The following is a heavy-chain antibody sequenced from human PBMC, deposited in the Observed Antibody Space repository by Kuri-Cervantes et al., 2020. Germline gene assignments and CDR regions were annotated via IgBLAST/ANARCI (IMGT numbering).Heavy chain of an antibody. Sequence: ASVKVSCKASGFSFSSYDINWVRQTTGQGFEWMGWLNPNSNDGGYAQKFQGRINMTRTNSISTGYMELSSLRSDDTAVYYRVVGIMEFTFDVWGQGAMVTVSS. J-gene: IGHJ3*01. CDR2: LNPNSNDG. CDR1: GFSFSSYD. V-gene: IGHV1-8*02. D-gene: IGHD2/OR15-2a*01. CDR3: VVGIMEFTFDV.